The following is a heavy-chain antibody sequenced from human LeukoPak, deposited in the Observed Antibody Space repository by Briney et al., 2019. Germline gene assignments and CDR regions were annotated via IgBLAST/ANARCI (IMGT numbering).Heavy chain of an antibody. CDR1: GESFSGYY. V-gene: IGHV4-34*01. CDR3: ERAPRQQLKYYQH. Sequence: SETLSLTCAAYGESFSGYYWSWIRQPPGKGLEWIGEINHSGSTNYNPSLKSRVTISVDTSKNQFSLKLSSVSAADTAVYYCERAPRQQLKYYQHWGQGTLVTVSS. D-gene: IGHD6-13*01. CDR2: INHSGST. J-gene: IGHJ1*01.